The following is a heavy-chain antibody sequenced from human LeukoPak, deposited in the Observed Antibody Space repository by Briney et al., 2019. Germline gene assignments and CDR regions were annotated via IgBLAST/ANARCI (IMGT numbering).Heavy chain of an antibody. V-gene: IGHV4-59*01. Sequence: SETLSLTCTVSGGSISSYYWSWIRQPPGKGLEWIRYIYYSGSTNYNPSLKSRVTISVDTSKNQFSLKLSSVTAADTAVYYCARDGGYSSSWYAPSWYFDLWGRGTLVTVSS. CDR1: GGSISSYY. J-gene: IGHJ2*01. D-gene: IGHD6-13*01. CDR3: ARDGGYSSSWYAPSWYFDL. CDR2: IYYSGST.